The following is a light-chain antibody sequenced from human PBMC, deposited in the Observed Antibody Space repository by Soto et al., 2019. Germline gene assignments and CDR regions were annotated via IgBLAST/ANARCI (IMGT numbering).Light chain of an antibody. CDR2: GAS. CDR3: QQYNNWPLT. CDR1: QSVNNN. Sequence: EIVMTQSPATLSVSPGERATLSCRASQSVNNNLAWYQQKPGQAPRLLIYGASARATGIPARFSGSGSGTECTLTISSLQSEDFAVYYSQQYNNWPLTFGGGTKVEIK. J-gene: IGKJ4*01. V-gene: IGKV3-15*01.